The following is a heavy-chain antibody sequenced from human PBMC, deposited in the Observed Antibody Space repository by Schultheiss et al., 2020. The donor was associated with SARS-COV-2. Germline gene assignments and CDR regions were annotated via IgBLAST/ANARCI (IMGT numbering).Heavy chain of an antibody. CDR2: IYTSGST. CDR1: GGSISSYY. CDR3: ARGRRFCSGGNCYSLASDY. V-gene: IGHV4-4*07. J-gene: IGHJ4*02. Sequence: SETLSLTCTVSGGSISSYYWSWIRQPAGKGLEWIGRIYTSGSTNYNPSLKSRVTISVDTSKNQFSLKLSSVTAADTAVYYCARGRRFCSGGNCYSLASDYWGQGTLVTVSS. D-gene: IGHD2-15*01.